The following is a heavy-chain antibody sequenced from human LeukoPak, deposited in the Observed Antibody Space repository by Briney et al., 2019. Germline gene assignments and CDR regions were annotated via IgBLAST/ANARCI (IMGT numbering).Heavy chain of an antibody. V-gene: IGHV1-18*01. CDR2: ISAYNGNT. Sequence: GASVKVSCKASGYTFTSYGISWVRQAPGQGLEWMGWISAYNGNTNYAQKLQGRVTMTTDTSTSTAYMELRSLRSDDTAVYYCARVLYYYHSSGFATQYYFDYWGQGTLVTVSS. J-gene: IGHJ4*02. D-gene: IGHD3-22*01. CDR3: ARVLYYYHSSGFATQYYFDY. CDR1: GYTFTSYG.